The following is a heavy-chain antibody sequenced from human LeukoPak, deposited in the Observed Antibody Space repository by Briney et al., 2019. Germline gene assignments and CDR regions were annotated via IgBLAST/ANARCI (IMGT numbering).Heavy chain of an antibody. CDR1: GVSLNGYY. J-gene: IGHJ6*03. CDR3: ASGYSPEGYYYYMDV. CDR2: INHSGRT. Sequence: SETLSLTCAVSGVSLNGYYWGWIRQTPGKGLEWIGEINHSGRTNYNPSLKSRVTISADTSKNQFSLELRSVTAADTAVYYCASGYSPEGYYYYMDVWGKGTTVTISS. D-gene: IGHD5-18*01. V-gene: IGHV4-34*01.